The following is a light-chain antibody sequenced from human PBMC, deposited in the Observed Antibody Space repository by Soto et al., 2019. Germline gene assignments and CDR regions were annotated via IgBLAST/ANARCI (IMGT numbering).Light chain of an antibody. J-gene: IGLJ1*01. CDR3: SSYTSSSTYV. V-gene: IGLV2-14*01. CDR2: DVS. CDR1: SSDVGGYNY. Sequence: QSALTQPASVSGSPGQSITISCTGTSSDVGGYNYVSWYQQHPGKAPKLMIYDVSNRPSGVSNRCSGSKSGNTASLAISGLQAEDEADYYYSSYTSSSTYVFGTGTNVTVL.